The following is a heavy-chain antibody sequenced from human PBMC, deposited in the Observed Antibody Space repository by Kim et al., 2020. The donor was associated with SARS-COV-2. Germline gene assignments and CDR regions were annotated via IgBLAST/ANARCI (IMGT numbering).Heavy chain of an antibody. D-gene: IGHD4-17*01. Sequence: GGSLRLSCAASGFTFSTYWMNWVRQAPGKRPEWVAKIKGDGSKNDYVDSVKGRFTISRDNAKNSLFLQMNNLRVEDTAVYYCARDQGVGDYPWGYWGQGTLVTVSS. CDR3: ARDQGVGDYPWGY. V-gene: IGHV3-7*01. CDR1: GFTFSTYW. J-gene: IGHJ4*02. CDR2: IKGDGSKN.